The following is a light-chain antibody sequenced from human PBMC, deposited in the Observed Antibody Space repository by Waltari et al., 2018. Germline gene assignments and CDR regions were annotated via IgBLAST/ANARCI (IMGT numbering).Light chain of an antibody. CDR1: SPNIGSNP. CDR2: NNN. V-gene: IGLV1-44*01. Sequence: QSVLTQPPSASGTPGQRVTISCAGSSPNIGSNPVNWYQQLPGTAPRLLIYNNNQRPSGVPDRFSGSKSGTSASLAISGLQSEDETDYYCAAWDDSLNGRVFGGGTKLTVL. J-gene: IGLJ2*01. CDR3: AAWDDSLNGRV.